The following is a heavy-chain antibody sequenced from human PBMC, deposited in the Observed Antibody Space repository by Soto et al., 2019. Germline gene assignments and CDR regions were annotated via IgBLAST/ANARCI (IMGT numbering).Heavy chain of an antibody. J-gene: IGHJ6*02. D-gene: IGHD1-26*01. V-gene: IGHV6-1*01. CDR2: TYYRSKWYN. CDR3: ARDGRGIVGATTHYYYGMDV. CDR1: GDSVSSNSAA. Sequence: SQTLSLTCAISGDSVSSNSAAWNWIRQSPSRGLEWLGRTYYRSKWYNDYAVSVKGRTTINPDTSKNQFSLQLNSVTPEDTAVYYCARDGRGIVGATTHYYYGMDVWGQGTTVTVSS.